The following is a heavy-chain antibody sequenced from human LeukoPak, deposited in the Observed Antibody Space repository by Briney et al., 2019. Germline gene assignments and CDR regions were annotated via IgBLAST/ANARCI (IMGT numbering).Heavy chain of an antibody. CDR3: ARGDYYYMDV. CDR2: IYHSGST. J-gene: IGHJ6*03. V-gene: IGHV4-38-2*01. CDR1: SYSIRSDYY. Sequence: PSETLSLTCVVSSYSIRSDYYWGWIRQPPGKGLEWIGCIYHSGSTYYNPSLKSRVTISVDTSKNQLSLKLSSVTAADTAVYYCARGDYYYMDVWGKGTTVTVSS.